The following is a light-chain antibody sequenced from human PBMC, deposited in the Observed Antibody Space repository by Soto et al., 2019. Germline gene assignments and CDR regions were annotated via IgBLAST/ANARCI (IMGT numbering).Light chain of an antibody. CDR2: DTS. V-gene: IGKV1-9*01. CDR3: QQLNSYPVT. Sequence: DIQLTQSPSFLSASVGDRVTITCRASQGISSYVAWYQQKPGRAPRLLIYDTSTLQSGVPSRFSGSGSGPEFTLTISSLQPEDFATYYCQQLNSYPVTFGQGTRLEIK. CDR1: QGISSY. J-gene: IGKJ5*01.